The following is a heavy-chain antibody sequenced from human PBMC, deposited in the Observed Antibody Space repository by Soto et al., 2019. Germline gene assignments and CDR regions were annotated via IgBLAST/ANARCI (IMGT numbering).Heavy chain of an antibody. Sequence: QVQLVQSGPEVQMPGASVKVSCKASGHTFTGHHMHWVRQAPGQGLEWMAYIDLDSSHTKYAQRFQGRVTTTRDTSITTAYMELSGLRSDDTALYYCGLEPTGTGGFDYWGQGTVLTVSS. CDR2: IDLDSSHT. CDR1: GHTFTGHH. CDR3: GLEPTGTGGFDY. J-gene: IGHJ4*02. V-gene: IGHV1-2*02. D-gene: IGHD7-27*01.